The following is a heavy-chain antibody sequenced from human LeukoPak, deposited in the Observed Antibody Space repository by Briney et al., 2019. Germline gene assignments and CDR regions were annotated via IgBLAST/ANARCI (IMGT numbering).Heavy chain of an antibody. D-gene: IGHD2-21*02. CDR3: ARSLVVTAIRTGYFDL. Sequence: PSETLSLTCAVSGYSISSSKWWGWIRQPPGKGLEWIGYIYYSGSTYYNPSLKSRVTISVDTSKNQFSLKLSSVTAADTAVYYCARSLVVTAIRTGYFDLWGRGTLVTVSS. CDR1: GYSISSSKW. J-gene: IGHJ2*01. CDR2: IYYSGST. V-gene: IGHV4-28*01.